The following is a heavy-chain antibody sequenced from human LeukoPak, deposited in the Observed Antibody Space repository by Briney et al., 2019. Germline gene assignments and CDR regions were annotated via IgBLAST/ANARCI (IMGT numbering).Heavy chain of an antibody. CDR2: IYYSGST. V-gene: IGHV4-59*08. Sequence: SETLSLTCTVSGGSISSYYWSWIRQPPGKGLEWIGYIYYSGSTNYNPSLKSRVTISVDTSKNQFSLKLSSVTAADTAVYYCARTTMTRLGFDYWGQGTLVSVSS. CDR3: ARTTMTRLGFDY. CDR1: GGSISSYY. J-gene: IGHJ4*02. D-gene: IGHD4-17*01.